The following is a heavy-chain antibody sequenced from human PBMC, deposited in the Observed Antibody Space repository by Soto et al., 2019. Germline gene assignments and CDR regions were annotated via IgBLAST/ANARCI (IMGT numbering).Heavy chain of an antibody. V-gene: IGHV3-48*03. D-gene: IGHD4-4*01. CDR2: ISSSGSTI. Sequence: GGSLRLSCAASGFTFSSYEMNWVRQAPGKGLEWVSYISSSGSTIYYADSVKGRFTISRDNAKNSLYLQMNSLRAEDTAVYYCARERTTTEYNWFDPWGQGTLVTVSS. J-gene: IGHJ5*02. CDR1: GFTFSSYE. CDR3: ARERTTTEYNWFDP.